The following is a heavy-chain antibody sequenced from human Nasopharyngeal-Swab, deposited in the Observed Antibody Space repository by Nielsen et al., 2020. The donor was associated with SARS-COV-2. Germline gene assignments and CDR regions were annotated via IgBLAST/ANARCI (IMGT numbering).Heavy chain of an antibody. CDR2: INPNSGNT. V-gene: IGHV1-2*02. Sequence: ASVKVSCKASGYTFTGYYMHWVRQAPGQGLEWMGWINPNSGNTKYSQKFQGRVTITRDTSASTAYMELSSLRSEDTAVYYCARDRRSGYHYEGKDTYYYYMDVWGKGTTVTVSS. CDR3: ARDRRSGYHYEGKDTYYYYMDV. J-gene: IGHJ6*03. CDR1: GYTFTGYY. D-gene: IGHD3-22*01.